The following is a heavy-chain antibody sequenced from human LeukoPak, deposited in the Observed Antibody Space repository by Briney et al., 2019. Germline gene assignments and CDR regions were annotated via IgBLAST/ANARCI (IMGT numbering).Heavy chain of an antibody. CDR1: GFKFDDYW. J-gene: IGHJ5*02. V-gene: IGHV3-7*01. CDR3: VTGRGDL. Sequence: PGGSLRLSCAAPGFKFDDYWMNWVRQTPGKGLEWVAIIKQDGSEKFYVDSVKGRFIISRDNVKSSLSLQMNSVRAEDAGVYYCVTGRGDLWGQGTLVTVSS. CDR2: IKQDGSEK.